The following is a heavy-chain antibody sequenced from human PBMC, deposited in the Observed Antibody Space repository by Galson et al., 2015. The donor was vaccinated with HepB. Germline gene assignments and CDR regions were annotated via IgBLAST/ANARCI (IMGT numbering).Heavy chain of an antibody. CDR3: ARDRVAARNPYYYYMDV. CDR1: GFTFSSYS. D-gene: IGHD6-6*01. V-gene: IGHV3-48*01. J-gene: IGHJ6*03. Sequence: SLRLSCAASGFTFSSYSMNWVRQAPGKGLEWVSYISSSSSTIYYADSVKGRFTISRDNAKNSLYLQMNSLRAEDTAVYYCARDRVAARNPYYYYMDVWGKGTTVTVSS. CDR2: ISSSSSTI.